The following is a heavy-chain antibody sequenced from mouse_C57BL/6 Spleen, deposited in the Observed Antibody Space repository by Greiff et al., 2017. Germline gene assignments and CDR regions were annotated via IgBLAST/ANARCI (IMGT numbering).Heavy chain of an antibody. J-gene: IGHJ4*01. Sequence: EVKVVESEGGLVQPGSSMKLSCTASGFTFSDYYMAWVRQVPEKGLEWVANINYDGSSTYYLDSLKSRFIISRDNAKNILYLQVSSLKSEDTATYYCARELLRFPYAMDYWGQGTSVTVSS. D-gene: IGHD1-1*01. CDR2: INYDGSST. V-gene: IGHV5-16*01. CDR1: GFTFSDYY. CDR3: ARELLRFPYAMDY.